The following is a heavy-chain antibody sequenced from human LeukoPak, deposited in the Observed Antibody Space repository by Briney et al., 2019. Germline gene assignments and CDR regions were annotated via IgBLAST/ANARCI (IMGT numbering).Heavy chain of an antibody. D-gene: IGHD1-1*01. V-gene: IGHV3-30*03. CDR3: TSWGGTTAEYFQR. CDR1: GFTFSSFG. J-gene: IGHJ1*01. Sequence: GGSLGLSCAASGFTFSSFGIHWVRQAPGKGLEWVAVISYDGSNKYYADSVKGRFTISRDNAQNSMYLQMNSLRVEDTAVYYCTSWGGTTAEYFQRWGQGTLVTVSS. CDR2: ISYDGSNK.